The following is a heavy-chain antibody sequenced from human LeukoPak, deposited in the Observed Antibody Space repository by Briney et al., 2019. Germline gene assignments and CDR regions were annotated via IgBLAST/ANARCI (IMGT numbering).Heavy chain of an antibody. Sequence: TGGSLRLSCAASGFTFSSYSMNWVRQAPGKGLEWVSSISSGSIYIYYADSVKGRFTISRDNAKNSLYLQMSSLRAEDTAVYYCARGGSGYSYGKIDSWGQGILVTVSS. CDR3: ARGGSGYSYGKIDS. CDR1: GFTFSSYS. CDR2: ISSGSIYI. J-gene: IGHJ4*02. D-gene: IGHD5-18*01. V-gene: IGHV3-21*01.